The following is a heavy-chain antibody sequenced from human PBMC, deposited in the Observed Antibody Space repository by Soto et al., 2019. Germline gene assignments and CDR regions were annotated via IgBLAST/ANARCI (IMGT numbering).Heavy chain of an antibody. V-gene: IGHV3-53*01. Sequence: GGSLRLSCAASGFTVSSNYMSWVRQAPGKGLEWVSVIYSGGSTYYADSVKGRFTISRDNSKNTLYLQMNSLRAEDTAVYYCARDRYSGYDYKYYYYYGMDVWGQGTTVTVSS. CDR3: ARDRYSGYDYKYYYYYGMDV. D-gene: IGHD5-12*01. CDR1: GFTVSSNY. J-gene: IGHJ6*02. CDR2: IYSGGST.